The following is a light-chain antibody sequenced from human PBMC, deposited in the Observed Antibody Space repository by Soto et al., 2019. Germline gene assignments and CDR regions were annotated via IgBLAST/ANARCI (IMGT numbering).Light chain of an antibody. J-gene: IGLJ2*01. CDR2: HVS. CDR1: GTDVGQYNY. V-gene: IGLV2-8*01. CDR3: SSYGGFNNVL. Sequence: QSALTQPPSASGSPGQSVTISRTGAGTDVGQYNYVSWYQQHPGKAPKLLIHHVSRRPSGVPARFSGSKSGNTASLTVSGLQTEDEADYYCSSYGGFNNVLFGGGTKVTVL.